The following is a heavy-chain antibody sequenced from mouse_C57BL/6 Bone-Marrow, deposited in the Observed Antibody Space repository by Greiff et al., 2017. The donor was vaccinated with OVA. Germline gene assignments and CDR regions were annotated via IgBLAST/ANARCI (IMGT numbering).Heavy chain of an antibody. CDR1: GYSFTDYY. Sequence: VQLQQSGPELVKPGASVKISCKASGYSFTDYYMNWVKQSNGKSLEWIGVINPNYGTNSYNQKLKGKATLTVDQSYRTAYMQLNSLTSEDSAVYYCARFPHYGSSWDYWGQGTTLTVSS. V-gene: IGHV1-39*01. D-gene: IGHD1-1*01. CDR3: ARFPHYGSSWDY. CDR2: INPNYGTN. J-gene: IGHJ2*01.